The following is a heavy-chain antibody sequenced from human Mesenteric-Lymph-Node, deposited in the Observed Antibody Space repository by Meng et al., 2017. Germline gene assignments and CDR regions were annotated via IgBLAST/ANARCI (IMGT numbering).Heavy chain of an antibody. Sequence: ASVKVSCKASGYTFTGYYMHWVRQAPGQGLEWMGWINPNSGGTNYAQKFQGRVTMTRDTSISTAYMELSRLRSDDTAVYYCARAPYSSSWYDYWGQGTLVTVSS. CDR2: INPNSGGT. CDR1: GYTFTGYY. J-gene: IGHJ4*02. CDR3: ARAPYSSSWYDY. D-gene: IGHD6-13*01. V-gene: IGHV1-2*02.